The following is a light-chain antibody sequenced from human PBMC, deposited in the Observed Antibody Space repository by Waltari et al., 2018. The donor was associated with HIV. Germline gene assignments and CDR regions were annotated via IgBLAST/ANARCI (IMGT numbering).Light chain of an antibody. V-gene: IGLV4-69*01. CDR3: QTWDTGIII. CDR1: SGHSDYA. Sequence: QPVVTQSPSAAASLGASVKLTCTLSSGHSDYAIAWHQQHPQKGPRYLMRLNNDGSHYKGDGIPDRFSGSSSGADRYLIISSLQSGDEADYYCQTWDTGIIIFGGGTKLTVL. J-gene: IGLJ2*01. CDR2: LNNDGSH.